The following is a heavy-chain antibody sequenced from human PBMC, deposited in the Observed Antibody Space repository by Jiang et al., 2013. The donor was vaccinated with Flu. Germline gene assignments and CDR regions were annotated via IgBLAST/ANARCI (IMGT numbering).Heavy chain of an antibody. Sequence: KPTQTLTLTCTFSGFPLATRGMCVSWIRQPPGKALEWLAVIDGDDAKHYSTSQKTRLNISKDSAKKQVVLTMTNMDPVDTGTYYCARLCYSGVTGFYPYWGQGMLVTVSS. CDR2: IDGDDAK. D-gene: IGHD2-21*01. CDR3: ARLCYSGVTGFYPY. V-gene: IGHV2-70*13. CDR1: GFPLATRGMC. J-gene: IGHJ4*02.